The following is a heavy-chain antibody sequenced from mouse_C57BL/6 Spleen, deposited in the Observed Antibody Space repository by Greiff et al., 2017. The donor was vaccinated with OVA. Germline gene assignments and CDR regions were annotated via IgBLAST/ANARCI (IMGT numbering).Heavy chain of an antibody. D-gene: IGHD2-4*01. CDR3: ARWMITTGYWYFDV. J-gene: IGHJ1*03. CDR2: IDPANGNT. V-gene: IGHV14-3*01. Sequence: EVQRVESVAELVRPGASVKLSCTASGFNIKNTYMHWVKQRPEQGLEWIGRIDPANGNTKYAPKFQGKATITADTSSNTAYLQLSSLTSEDTAIYYCARWMITTGYWYFDVWGTGTTVTVSS. CDR1: GFNIKNTY.